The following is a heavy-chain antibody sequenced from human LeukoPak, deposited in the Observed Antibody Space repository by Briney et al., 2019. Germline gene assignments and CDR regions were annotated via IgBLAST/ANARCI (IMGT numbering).Heavy chain of an antibody. D-gene: IGHD4-23*01. CDR1: GDSISDDY. Sequence: PSETLSLTCTVSGDSISDDYYTWMRQPAGKGLEWIGRIHSGGTTNYNPSLMSRVTLSIDKSKKHISLRLTSVTAADTALYYCARHIPGTVVPMRDDAFDIWGQGTMVTVSS. V-gene: IGHV4-4*07. J-gene: IGHJ3*02. CDR2: IHSGGTT. CDR3: ARHIPGTVVPMRDDAFDI.